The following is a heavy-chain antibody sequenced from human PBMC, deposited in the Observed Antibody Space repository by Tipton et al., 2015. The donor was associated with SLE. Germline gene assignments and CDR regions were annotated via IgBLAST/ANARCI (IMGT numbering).Heavy chain of an antibody. CDR1: GFTFSSYG. V-gene: IGHV3-30*02. J-gene: IGHJ3*02. CDR3: AKRARQWLVRGAFDI. CDR2: IRYDGSNK. D-gene: IGHD6-19*01. Sequence: SLRLSCAASGFTFSSYGMPWVRPAPGKGLEWVAFIRYDGSNKYYADSVKGRFTISRDNSKNTLYLQMNSLSAEDTAVYYCAKRARQWLVRGAFDIWGQGTMVTVSS.